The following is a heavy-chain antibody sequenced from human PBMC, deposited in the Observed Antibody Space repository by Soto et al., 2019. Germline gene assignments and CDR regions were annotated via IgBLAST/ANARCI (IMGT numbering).Heavy chain of an antibody. D-gene: IGHD3-3*01. CDR3: ARRRSDERLLSSRGFDY. V-gene: IGHV4-34*01. Sequence: SETLSLTCAVYGGSFSGYYWSWIRQPPGKGLEWIGEINHSGSTNYNPSLKSRVTISVDTSKNQFSLKLSSVTAADTAVYYCARRRSDERLLSSRGFDYWGQGTLVTVSS. J-gene: IGHJ4*02. CDR2: INHSGST. CDR1: GGSFSGYY.